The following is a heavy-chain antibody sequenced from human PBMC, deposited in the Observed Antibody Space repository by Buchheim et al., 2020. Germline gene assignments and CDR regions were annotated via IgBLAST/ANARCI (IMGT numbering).Heavy chain of an antibody. V-gene: IGHV1-46*01. Sequence: QVQLVQSGAEVKKPGASVKVSCKASGYTFTNYYMHWVRQAPGQGLEWMGILNPSGGIPIYAQKFQGRFTMTSDTSTSTVYMELSSLRSEDTAVYYCARSGYCSSTSCYLRRMDVWGQGT. CDR2: LNPSGGIP. CDR1: GYTFTNYY. CDR3: ARSGYCSSTSCYLRRMDV. J-gene: IGHJ6*02. D-gene: IGHD2-2*01.